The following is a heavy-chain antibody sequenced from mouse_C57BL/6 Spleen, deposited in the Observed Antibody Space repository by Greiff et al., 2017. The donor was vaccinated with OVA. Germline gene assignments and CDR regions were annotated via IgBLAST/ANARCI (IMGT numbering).Heavy chain of an antibody. J-gene: IGHJ2*01. CDR2: IHPNSGST. D-gene: IGHD1-1*01. V-gene: IGHV1-64*01. Sequence: QVHVKQPGAELVKPGASVKLSCKASGYTFTSYWMHWVKQRPGQGLEWIGMIHPNSGSTNYNEKFKSKATLTVDKSSSTAYMQLSSLTSEDSAVYYCAREDYYGSPDYWGQGTTLTVSS. CDR3: AREDYYGSPDY. CDR1: GYTFTSYW.